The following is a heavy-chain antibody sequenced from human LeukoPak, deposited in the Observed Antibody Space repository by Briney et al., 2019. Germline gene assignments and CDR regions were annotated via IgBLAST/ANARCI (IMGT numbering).Heavy chain of an antibody. CDR1: GGTFSSYA. CDR3: GRGGSSGVDY. D-gene: IGHD2-15*01. V-gene: IGHV1-69*05. J-gene: IGHJ4*02. Sequence: VASVKVSCKASGGTFSSYAISWVRQAPGQGLEWMGGIIPIFGTANYAQKFQGRVTLTRDTSASTVYVELNSLRSEDTAVYYCGRGGSSGVDYWGQGTLVTVSS. CDR2: IIPIFGTA.